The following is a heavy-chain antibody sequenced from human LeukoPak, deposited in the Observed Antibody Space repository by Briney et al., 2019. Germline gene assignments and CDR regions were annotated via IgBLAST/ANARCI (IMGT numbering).Heavy chain of an antibody. D-gene: IGHD3-3*01. J-gene: IGHJ5*02. CDR2: MNPNSGNT. Sequence: ASVKVSCKASGYTFTSYDINWVRQATGQGFGWMGWMNPNSGNTGYAQKFQGRVTMTRNTSISTAYMELGSLRSEDTAVYYCARGANYDFWSGDPNWFDPWGQGTLVTVSS. CDR1: GYTFTSYD. V-gene: IGHV1-8*01. CDR3: ARGANYDFWSGDPNWFDP.